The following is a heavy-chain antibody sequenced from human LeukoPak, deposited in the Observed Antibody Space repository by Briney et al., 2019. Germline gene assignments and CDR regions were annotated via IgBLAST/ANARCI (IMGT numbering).Heavy chain of an antibody. Sequence: SETLSLTCAVYGGSFSGYYWSWIRQPPGKGLEWIGEINHSGSTNYNPSLKSRVTISVDTSKNQFSLKLSSVTAADTAVYYCARGRLRVNWFDPWGQGTLVTVSS. V-gene: IGHV4-34*01. J-gene: IGHJ5*02. D-gene: IGHD2-21*02. CDR3: ARGRLRVNWFDP. CDR1: GGSFSGYY. CDR2: INHSGST.